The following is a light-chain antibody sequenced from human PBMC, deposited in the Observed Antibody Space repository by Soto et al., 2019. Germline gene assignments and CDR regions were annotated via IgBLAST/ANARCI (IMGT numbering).Light chain of an antibody. V-gene: IGKV3-15*01. CDR3: QQYNNWPIT. CDR1: QSVSSN. CDR2: GAS. J-gene: IGKJ5*01. Sequence: SVLSQSRATLCLSPWDRAKLSCRASQSVSSNLAWYQQKPGQAPRLLIYGASTRATGIPARFSGSGSGTEFTLTISSLQSEDFAVYYCQQYNNWPITFAQGTRLAI.